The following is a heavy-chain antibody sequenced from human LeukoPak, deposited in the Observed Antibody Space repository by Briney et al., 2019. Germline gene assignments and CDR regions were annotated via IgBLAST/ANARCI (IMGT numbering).Heavy chain of an antibody. CDR3: ARDITGTSFHPYYFDY. J-gene: IGHJ4*02. V-gene: IGHV3-23*01. CDR1: GFTFSSYA. CDR2: ISGSGGST. Sequence: GGSLRLSCAASGFTFSSYAMSWVRQAPGKGLEWVSAISGSGGSTYYADSVKGRFTISRDNAKNSLYLQMSSLRAEDTAVYYCARDITGTSFHPYYFDYWGQGTLVTVSS. D-gene: IGHD1-7*01.